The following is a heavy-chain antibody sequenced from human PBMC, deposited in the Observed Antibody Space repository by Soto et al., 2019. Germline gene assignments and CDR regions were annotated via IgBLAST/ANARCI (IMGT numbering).Heavy chain of an antibody. D-gene: IGHD3-3*01. Sequence: GSLRLSCAASGFTFSSYAMSWVRQAPGKGLEWVSAISGSGGSTYYADSVKGRFTISRDNSKNTLYLQMNSLRAEDTAVYFCAKDFWSGYSEANNWFDPWGQGTLVTVSS. CDR3: AKDFWSGYSEANNWFDP. J-gene: IGHJ5*02. V-gene: IGHV3-23*01. CDR1: GFTFSSYA. CDR2: ISGSGGST.